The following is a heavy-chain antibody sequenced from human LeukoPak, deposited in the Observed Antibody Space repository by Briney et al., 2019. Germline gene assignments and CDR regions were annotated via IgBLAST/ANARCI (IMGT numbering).Heavy chain of an antibody. J-gene: IGHJ6*03. CDR1: GFTFSSYA. V-gene: IGHV3-23*01. CDR2: ISGSGGST. Sequence: GGSLRLSCAASGFTFSSYAMSWVRQAPGKGLEWVSAISGSGGSTYHADSVKGRFTISRDNSKNTLYLQMNSLRAEDTAVYYCAKDSSSWYRPLYYMDVWGKGTTVTVSS. CDR3: AKDSSSWYRPLYYMDV. D-gene: IGHD6-13*01.